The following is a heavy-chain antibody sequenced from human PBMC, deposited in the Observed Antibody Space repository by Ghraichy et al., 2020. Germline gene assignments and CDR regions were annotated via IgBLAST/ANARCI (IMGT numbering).Heavy chain of an antibody. D-gene: IGHD6-6*01. Sequence: ETLSLTCTVSGGSIISSSYYWGWIRQPPGMGLEWIGSISHSGSTYYSPSLKSRVTISVDTSNNQLSLRLTSVTAADTAIYYCTRYPYSSSSGSGRRYFDYWGQGTLVTVSS. J-gene: IGHJ4*02. V-gene: IGHV4-39*01. CDR1: GGSIISSSYY. CDR2: ISHSGST. CDR3: TRYPYSSSSGSGRRYFDY.